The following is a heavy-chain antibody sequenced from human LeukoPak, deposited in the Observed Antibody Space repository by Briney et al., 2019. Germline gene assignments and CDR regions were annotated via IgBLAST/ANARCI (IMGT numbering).Heavy chain of an antibody. J-gene: IGHJ4*02. CDR1: GFTFSNAW. CDR2: IKSKTDGGTT. V-gene: IGHV3-15*01. D-gene: IGHD5-12*01. Sequence: RPGGSLRLSCAASGFTFSNAWMSWVRQAPGKGLEWVGCIKSKTDGGTTDYAAPVKGRFTISRDDSKNTVYLQMNSLKTEDTAVYHCTTRGYSGYELVDYWGQGTLVTVSS. CDR3: TTRGYSGYELVDY.